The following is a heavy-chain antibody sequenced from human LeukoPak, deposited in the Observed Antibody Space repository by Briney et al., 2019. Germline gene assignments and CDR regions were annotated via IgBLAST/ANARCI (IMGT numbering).Heavy chain of an antibody. V-gene: IGHV4-59*11. D-gene: IGHD5-24*01. J-gene: IGHJ4*02. Sequence: SETLPLTCTVSGGSICSHYWSWIRQPPGKGLEWIGYIYYSGSTNYNPPLKSRVTISVDTSKNQFSLKLSSVTAADTAVYYCAASPRDGYNLDYWGQGTLVTVSS. CDR1: GGSICSHY. CDR3: AASPRDGYNLDY. CDR2: IYYSGST.